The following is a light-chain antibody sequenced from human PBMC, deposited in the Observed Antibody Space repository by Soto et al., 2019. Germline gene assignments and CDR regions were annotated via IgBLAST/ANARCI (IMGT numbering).Light chain of an antibody. CDR2: GAS. J-gene: IGKJ1*01. V-gene: IGKV3-20*01. CDR1: QSVSSSY. Sequence: EIVLTQSPGTLSLSPGDRATLSCRASQSVSSSYLAWYQQQPGQAPRLLIYGASSRATGIPDRFSGSGSGTDFTLTISRLEPEDFAVYYCQQYGSSPWTFGQGTKVEIK. CDR3: QQYGSSPWT.